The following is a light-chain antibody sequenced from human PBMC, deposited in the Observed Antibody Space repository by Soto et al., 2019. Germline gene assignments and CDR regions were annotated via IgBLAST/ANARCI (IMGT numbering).Light chain of an antibody. V-gene: IGKV1-6*01. CDR2: AAS. Sequence: AIQMTQSPASLSAGAGDRVTITCRASHDIRKDLAWYQQKPGKAPKLLIYAASTLQSGVPSRFSGSGSGTDFTLIINSLQAEDFATYYCLQDHSFLTFGPGTKVHFK. J-gene: IGKJ3*01. CDR3: LQDHSFLT. CDR1: HDIRKD.